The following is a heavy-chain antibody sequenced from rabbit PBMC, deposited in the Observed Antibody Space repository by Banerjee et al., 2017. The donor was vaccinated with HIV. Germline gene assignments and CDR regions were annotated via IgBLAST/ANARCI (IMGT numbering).Heavy chain of an antibody. CDR1: GFSLSNNYV. CDR3: ARASYVGGTAYGPDVFNL. Sequence: QSLQESGGGLFQPGGSLALTCKASGFSLSNNYVMCWVRQAPGKGLEWIGCINTGSGSACYASWVIGRFTVSKTSSTTVTLQMTSLTAADTATYFCARASYVGGTAYGPDVFNLWGPGTLVTVS. CDR2: INTGSGSA. V-gene: IGHV1S40*01. J-gene: IGHJ4*01. D-gene: IGHD4-2*01.